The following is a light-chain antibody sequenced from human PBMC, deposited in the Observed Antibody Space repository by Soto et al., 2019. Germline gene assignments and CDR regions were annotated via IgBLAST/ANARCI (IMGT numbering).Light chain of an antibody. CDR1: NLGTKD. Sequence: SYELTQPLSVSVALGQTAKITCGGNNLGTKDVHWYQQKPGQAPVLVIYGNNNWPSGIPDRFSGSNSMNTATLTITRAQAGDEADYYCQVWDSSTVVFGGGTKLTVL. J-gene: IGLJ2*01. V-gene: IGLV3-9*01. CDR3: QVWDSSTVV. CDR2: GNN.